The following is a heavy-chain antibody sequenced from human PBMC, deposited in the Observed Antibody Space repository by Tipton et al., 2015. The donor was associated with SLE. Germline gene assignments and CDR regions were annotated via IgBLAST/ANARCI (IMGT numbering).Heavy chain of an antibody. CDR1: GGSISSSSYY. D-gene: IGHD3-10*01. CDR2: IYYSGST. CDR3: ARQGDGSGSYYYAFDI. J-gene: IGHJ3*02. V-gene: IGHV4-39*01. Sequence: TLSLTCTVSGGSISSSSYYWGWIRQPPGKGLEWIGSIYYSGSTYYNPSLRSRVTISVDTSKNQFSLKRSSVTAADTAVYYWARQGDGSGSYYYAFDIWGQGTMVTLSS.